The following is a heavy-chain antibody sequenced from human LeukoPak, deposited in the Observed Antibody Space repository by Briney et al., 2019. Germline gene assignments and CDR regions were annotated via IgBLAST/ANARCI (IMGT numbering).Heavy chain of an antibody. D-gene: IGHD3-22*01. V-gene: IGHV4-61*02. CDR2: ISSSGST. J-gene: IGHJ3*02. Sequence: SETLSLTCTVSGDSISSGDYYWSWIRQPAGNGLEWIGRISSSGSTNYNPSLKSRVTISVDTSKNQFSLKLSSVTAADTAVYFCARGPYSYDSSGAFDIWGQGTVVTVSS. CDR1: GDSISSGDYY. CDR3: ARGPYSYDSSGAFDI.